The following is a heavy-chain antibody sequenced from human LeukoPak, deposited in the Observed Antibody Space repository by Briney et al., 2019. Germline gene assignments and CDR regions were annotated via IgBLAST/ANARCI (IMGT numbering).Heavy chain of an antibody. CDR1: GYTFTVFY. CDR3: ARGGTIIYNWFDP. Sequence: ASVKVSCKASGYTFTVFYMHWVRQAPGQGLEWMGWINPNSGGTNYAQKFQGRVTMTRDTSISTAYMELSRLRSDDTAVYYCARGGTIIYNWFDPWGQGSLVTVSS. CDR2: INPNSGGT. D-gene: IGHD1-26*01. J-gene: IGHJ5*02. V-gene: IGHV1-2*02.